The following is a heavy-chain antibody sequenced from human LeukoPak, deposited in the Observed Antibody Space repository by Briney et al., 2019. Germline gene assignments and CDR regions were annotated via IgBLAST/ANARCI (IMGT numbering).Heavy chain of an antibody. Sequence: PSETLSLTCAIYGGSFSGYYWSWIRQPPGKGLEWIGEINHSGSTDYNPSLKSRVTISVDTSKNQFSLKLSSVTAADTAVYYCARGSPRYSYGSRYFDYWGQGTLVTVSS. CDR2: INHSGST. J-gene: IGHJ4*02. CDR3: ARGSPRYSYGSRYFDY. D-gene: IGHD5-18*01. V-gene: IGHV4-34*01. CDR1: GGSFSGYY.